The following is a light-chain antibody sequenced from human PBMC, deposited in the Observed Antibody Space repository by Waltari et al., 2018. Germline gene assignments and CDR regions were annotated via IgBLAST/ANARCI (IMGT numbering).Light chain of an antibody. CDR2: AAS. CDR1: QSISSY. J-gene: IGKJ2*01. V-gene: IGKV1-39*01. Sequence: DIQMTQSPSSLSASVGDRVTITCRASQSISSYLNWYQQKQGKAPKLLIYAASSLQSGVPSRFSGSGSGTDFTLTISSLQPEDXXTYYCQQSYSTPYTFGRGTKLEIK. CDR3: QQSYSTPYT.